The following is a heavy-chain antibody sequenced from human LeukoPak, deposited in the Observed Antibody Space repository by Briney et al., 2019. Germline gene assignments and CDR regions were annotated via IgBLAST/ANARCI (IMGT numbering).Heavy chain of an antibody. J-gene: IGHJ6*03. V-gene: IGHV4-59*01. Sequence: SETLSLTCTVSGGSISSYYWSWIRQPPGKGLEWIGYIYYSGSTNYNPSLKSRVTISVDTSKNQFSLKLSSVTAADTAVYYCARVTGWRDYYMDVWGKGTTVTISS. CDR2: IYYSGST. CDR3: ARVTGWRDYYMDV. CDR1: GGSISSYY. D-gene: IGHD6-19*01.